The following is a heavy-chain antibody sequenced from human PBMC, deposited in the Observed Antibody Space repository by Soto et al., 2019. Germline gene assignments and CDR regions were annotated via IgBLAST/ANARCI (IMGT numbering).Heavy chain of an antibody. J-gene: IGHJ4*02. V-gene: IGHV4-61*01. CDR1: GGSVSSGSYY. CDR2: IYYSGST. CDR3: ASKGYSSSIAY. D-gene: IGHD6-13*01. Sequence: QVQLQESGPGLVKPSETLSLTCTVSGGSVSSGSYYWSWIRQPPGKGLEWIGYIYYSGSTNYNPSLKRRVPISVDPSKSQVSLKLISVTAADTAGYYCASKGYSSSIAYWGQGTLVTVSS.